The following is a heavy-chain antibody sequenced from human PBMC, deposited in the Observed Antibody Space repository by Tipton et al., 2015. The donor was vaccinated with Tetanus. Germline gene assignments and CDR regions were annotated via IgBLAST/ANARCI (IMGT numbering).Heavy chain of an antibody. Sequence: GSLRLSCAASGFTFSSYAMTWLRQAPGKGLEWVSAVTGSGDSTFYADSVKGRFTISRDNSNNSLSLQMNSLRIDDTAVYYCAFRTNWRFSRGFDCWGQGILVTVSS. D-gene: IGHD1-20*01. CDR2: VTGSGDST. V-gene: IGHV3-23*01. CDR3: AFRTNWRFSRGFDC. J-gene: IGHJ4*02. CDR1: GFTFSSYA.